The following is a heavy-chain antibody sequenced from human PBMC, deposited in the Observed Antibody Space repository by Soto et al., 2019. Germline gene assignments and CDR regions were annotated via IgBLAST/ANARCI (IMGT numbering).Heavy chain of an antibody. CDR3: ARSGSDYFDY. CDR2: TRNKASGYST. CDR1: GFTLSNYY. D-gene: IGHD3-3*01. V-gene: IGHV3-72*01. J-gene: IGHJ4*02. Sequence: EVQLVESGGGLVQPGGSLRLSCAVSGFTLSNYYMDWVRQAPGKGLEWVGRTRNKASGYSTEYAASVKGRFTISRDESKNSPFLQMNSLKTEDTAVYYCARSGSDYFDYWGQGTLVTVSS.